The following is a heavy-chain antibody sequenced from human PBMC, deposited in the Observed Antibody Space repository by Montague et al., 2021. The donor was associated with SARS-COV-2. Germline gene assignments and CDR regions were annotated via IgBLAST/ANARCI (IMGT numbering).Heavy chain of an antibody. CDR2: INHSGST. J-gene: IGHJ6*02. Sequence: SETLSLTCAAYGGSFSGYYWSWIRQPPGKGLEWIGEINHSGSTNXNPSCRSRVTISVDTSKNQFSLKLSSVTAADTAVYYCTREGYQVLWSDYCYYGMDVWGQGTTVTVSS. D-gene: IGHD2-2*01. CDR1: GGSFSGYY. CDR3: TREGYQVLWSDYCYYGMDV. V-gene: IGHV4-34*01.